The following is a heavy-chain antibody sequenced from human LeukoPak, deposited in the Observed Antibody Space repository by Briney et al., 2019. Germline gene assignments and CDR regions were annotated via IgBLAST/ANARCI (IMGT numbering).Heavy chain of an antibody. V-gene: IGHV4-30-4*07. J-gene: IGHJ4*02. CDR1: GDSISSGGYS. Sequence: PSETLSLTCAVSGDSISSGGYSWSWIRQPPGKGLEWFGYVYSSGSAYYNPSLKSRVTISVDRSKNQFPLKLSSVTAADTAVYYCAREAVGTPDYWGQGTLVTVSS. D-gene: IGHD6-13*01. CDR2: VYSSGSA. CDR3: AREAVGTPDY.